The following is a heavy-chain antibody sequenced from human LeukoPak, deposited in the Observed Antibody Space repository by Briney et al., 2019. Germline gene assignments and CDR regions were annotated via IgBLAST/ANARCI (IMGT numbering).Heavy chain of an antibody. J-gene: IGHJ2*01. CDR1: GYSFTSYW. CDR2: IYPGDSDT. D-gene: IGHD2-15*01. CDR3: ARGIGRTDFTPYWYFDL. Sequence: GESLKISCKGSGYSFTSYWIGWVRQMPGKGLEWMGIIYPGDSDTRYSPSFQGQVTISADKSISTAYMQWSSLKASDTAMYYCARGIGRTDFTPYWYFDLWGRGTLVTVSS. V-gene: IGHV5-51*01.